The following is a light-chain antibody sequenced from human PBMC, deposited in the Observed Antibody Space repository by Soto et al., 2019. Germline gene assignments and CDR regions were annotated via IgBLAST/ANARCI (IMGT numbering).Light chain of an antibody. Sequence: DIQMTQSPSTLSASVGDRVTITCRASQSISGWLAWYQQKPGKAPKLLIYAASSLQSGVPSRFSGSGSGTEFTLTISSPQPDDFATYYCQQYNSYSRTFGQGTKVDIK. J-gene: IGKJ1*01. CDR2: AAS. CDR1: QSISGW. V-gene: IGKV1-5*01. CDR3: QQYNSYSRT.